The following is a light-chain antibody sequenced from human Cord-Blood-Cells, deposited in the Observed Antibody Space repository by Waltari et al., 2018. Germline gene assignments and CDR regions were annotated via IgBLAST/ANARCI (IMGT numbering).Light chain of an antibody. CDR1: QSVLYSSNNKNY. J-gene: IGKJ2*01. CDR3: QQYYSTPYT. V-gene: IGKV4-1*01. CDR2: WAS. Sequence: DIVMTQSPDSLAVSLGERATIYRKHSQSVLYSSNNKNYLAWYQQKPGQPPKLLIYWASTRESGVPYRFSGSGSGTDFTLTISSLQAEDVAVYYCQQYYSTPYTFGQGTKLEIK.